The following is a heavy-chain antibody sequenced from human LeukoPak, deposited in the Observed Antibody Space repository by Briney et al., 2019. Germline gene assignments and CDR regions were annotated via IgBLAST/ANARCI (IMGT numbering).Heavy chain of an antibody. CDR3: ARDTPTGWGAFDI. D-gene: IGHD7-27*01. Sequence: SETLSLTCTVSGGSSTPYYWSWIRQPPGKGLEWIGYIYYSGSTNYNPSLKSRVTISVDTSKNQFSLKLSSVTAADTAVYYCARDTPTGWGAFDIWGQGTMVTVSS. J-gene: IGHJ3*02. CDR2: IYYSGST. CDR1: GGSSTPYY. V-gene: IGHV4-59*01.